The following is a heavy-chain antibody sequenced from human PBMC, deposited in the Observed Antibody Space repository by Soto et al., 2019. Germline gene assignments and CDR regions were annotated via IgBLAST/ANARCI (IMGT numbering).Heavy chain of an antibody. CDR2: ISSSSSYI. Sequence: PGGSLRLSCAASGFTFSSYSMNWVRQAPGKGLEWVSSISSSSSYIYYADSVKGRFTISRDNAENSLYLQMNSLRAEDTAVYYCARDGDIVVVVAAIYGMDVWGQGTTVTVSS. J-gene: IGHJ6*02. CDR1: GFTFSSYS. D-gene: IGHD2-15*01. V-gene: IGHV3-21*01. CDR3: ARDGDIVVVVAAIYGMDV.